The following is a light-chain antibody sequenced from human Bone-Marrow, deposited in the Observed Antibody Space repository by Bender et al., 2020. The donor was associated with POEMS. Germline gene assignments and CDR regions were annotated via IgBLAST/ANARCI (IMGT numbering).Light chain of an antibody. CDR1: KLGDKY. CDR2: QDT. V-gene: IGLV3-1*01. J-gene: IGLJ3*02. Sequence: SYELTQPPSVSVSPGQTASITCSGDKLGDKYACWYQQKSGQSPVLVIYQDTKRPSGIPERFSGSNSGNTATLTIIGTQAMDEADYYCQAWDSITGVFGGGTKLTVL. CDR3: QAWDSITGV.